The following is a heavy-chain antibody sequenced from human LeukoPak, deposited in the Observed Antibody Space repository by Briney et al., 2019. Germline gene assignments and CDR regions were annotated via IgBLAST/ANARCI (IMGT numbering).Heavy chain of an antibody. J-gene: IGHJ3*02. D-gene: IGHD6-13*01. CDR3: ARGWSSSSWGCFDI. Sequence: GGSLRLSCAASGFTFSSYAMHWVRRAPGKGLEYVSAISSNGGSTYYANSVKGRFTISRDNSKNTLYLQMGSLRAEDMAVYYCARGWSSSSWGCFDIWGQGTMVTVSS. CDR2: ISSNGGST. V-gene: IGHV3-64*01. CDR1: GFTFSSYA.